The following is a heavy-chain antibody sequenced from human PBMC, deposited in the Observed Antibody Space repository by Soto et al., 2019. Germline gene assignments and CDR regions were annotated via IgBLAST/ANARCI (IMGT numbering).Heavy chain of an antibody. Sequence: GGSLRLSCAASGFTFSSYSMNWVRQAPGKGLEWVSYISSSSSTIYYADSVKGRFTISRDNAKNSLYLQMNSLRAEDTAVYYCARDRSYYDSSGYPHDAFDIWGQGTMVTVS. V-gene: IGHV3-48*01. CDR1: GFTFSSYS. D-gene: IGHD3-22*01. CDR3: ARDRSYYDSSGYPHDAFDI. CDR2: ISSSSSTI. J-gene: IGHJ3*02.